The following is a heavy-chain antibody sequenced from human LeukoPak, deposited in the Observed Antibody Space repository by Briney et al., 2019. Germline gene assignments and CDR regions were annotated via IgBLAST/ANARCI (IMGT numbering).Heavy chain of an antibody. CDR1: GFTFSSYA. V-gene: IGHV3-23*01. Sequence: GGSLRLSCAASGFTFSSYAMSWVRQAPGKGREWVAAISGSGGSTYYADSVKGRFTISRDNSKNTLYLQMNSLRAEDTAVYYCAKGLSTNYYYGMDVWGQGTTVTVSS. D-gene: IGHD2-2*01. CDR3: AKGLSTNYYYGMDV. CDR2: ISGSGGST. J-gene: IGHJ6*02.